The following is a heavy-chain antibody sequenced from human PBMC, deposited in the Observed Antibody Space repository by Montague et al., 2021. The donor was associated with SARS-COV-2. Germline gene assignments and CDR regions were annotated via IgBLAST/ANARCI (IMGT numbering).Heavy chain of an antibody. CDR3: ARGGGYYNYGLDV. CDR1: GGSISNYY. J-gene: IGHJ6*02. Sequence: SETLSLTCTVSGGSISNYYWRWIRQHPGRGLEWIGYIYYSGSTDYSPSLQSRVTISLDTSKNQFSLKVTSVTAADTAVYYCARGGGYYNYGLDVWGPGTTVTVSS. D-gene: IGHD3-22*01. CDR2: IYYSGST. V-gene: IGHV4-59*01.